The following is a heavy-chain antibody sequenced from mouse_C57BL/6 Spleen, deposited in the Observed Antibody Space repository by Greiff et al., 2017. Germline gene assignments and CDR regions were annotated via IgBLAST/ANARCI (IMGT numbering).Heavy chain of an antibody. CDR3: ARAVYGSSSYAMDY. CDR2: IYPGSGNT. CDR1: GYTFTDYY. V-gene: IGHV1-76*01. J-gene: IGHJ4*01. D-gene: IGHD1-1*01. Sequence: QVHVKQSGAELVRPGASVKLSCKASGYTFTDYYINWVKQRPGQGLEWIARIYPGSGNTYYNEKFKGKATLTAEKSSSTAYMQLSSLTSEDSAVYFCARAVYGSSSYAMDYWGQGTSVTVSS.